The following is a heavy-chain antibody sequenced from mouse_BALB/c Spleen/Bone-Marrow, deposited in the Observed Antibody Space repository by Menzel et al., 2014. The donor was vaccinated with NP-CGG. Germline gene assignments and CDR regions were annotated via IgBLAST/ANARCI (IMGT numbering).Heavy chain of an antibody. D-gene: IGHD1-2*01. J-gene: IGHJ4*01. CDR2: ISSGGSYT. CDR3: ARDHYGYYTMDY. Sequence: EVQLVESGGGLVKPGGSLKLSCAASGFTFSSYAMSWVRQSPEKRLEWVAEISSGGSYTYYPDTVTGRFTISRDNAKSTLYLEMSSLRSEDTAMYYCARDHYGYYTMDYWGQGTSVTVSS. CDR1: GFTFSSYA. V-gene: IGHV5-9-4*01.